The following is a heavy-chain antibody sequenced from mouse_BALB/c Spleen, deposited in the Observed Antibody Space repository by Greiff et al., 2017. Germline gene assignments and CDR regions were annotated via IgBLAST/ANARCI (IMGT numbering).Heavy chain of an antibody. CDR2: INPYNGAT. J-gene: IGHJ3*01. CDR1: GYSFTGYY. Sequence: EVQLQQSGPELVKPGASVKISCKASGYSFTGYYMHWVKQSHVKSLEWIGRINPYNGATSYNQNFKDKASLTVDKSSSTAYMELHSLTSEDSAVYYCARSGDWSFAYWGQGTLVTVSA. V-gene: IGHV1-26*01. D-gene: IGHD3-2*02. CDR3: ARSGDWSFAY.